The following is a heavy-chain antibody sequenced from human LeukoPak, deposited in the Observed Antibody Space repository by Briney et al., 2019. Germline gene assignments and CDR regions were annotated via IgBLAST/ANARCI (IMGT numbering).Heavy chain of an antibody. CDR3: ARERNNWFDP. Sequence: ASVKVSCKASGYTFTSYGLSWVRQAPGQGLEWMGWISTYTGNTNYAQNLQGRVTMTTDTSTSTAYVELRSLRSDDTAVYYCARERNNWFDPWGQGTLVTVSS. V-gene: IGHV1-18*01. CDR2: ISTYTGNT. CDR1: GYTFTSYG. J-gene: IGHJ5*02.